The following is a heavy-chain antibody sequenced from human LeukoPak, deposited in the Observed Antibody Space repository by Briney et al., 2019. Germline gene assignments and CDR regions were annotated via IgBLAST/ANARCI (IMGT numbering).Heavy chain of an antibody. CDR3: ARDSSGWYYFDY. CDR1: GFTVSTNY. V-gene: IGHV3-53*01. D-gene: IGHD6-19*01. CDR2: IYSDGST. Sequence: GGSLRLSCAASGFTVSTNYMSWVRQAPGKGLEGVSCIYSDGSTYYADSVKGRFTVSRDNSKNTLYLQMSSLRAEDTAVYYCARDSSGWYYFDYWGQGTLVTVSS. J-gene: IGHJ4*02.